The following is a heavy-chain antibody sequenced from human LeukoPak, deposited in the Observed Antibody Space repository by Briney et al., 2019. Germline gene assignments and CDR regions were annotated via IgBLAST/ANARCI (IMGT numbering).Heavy chain of an antibody. V-gene: IGHV4-61*02. CDR1: GGSISSGSYY. J-gene: IGHJ5*02. Sequence: SETLSLTCTVSGGSISSGSYYWSWIRQPAGKGLEWIGCIYTSGSTNYNPSLKSRVTISVDTSKNQFSLKLSSVTAADTAVYYCARYRNGGKSAPNWFDPWGQGTLVTVSS. D-gene: IGHD4-23*01. CDR2: IYTSGST. CDR3: ARYRNGGKSAPNWFDP.